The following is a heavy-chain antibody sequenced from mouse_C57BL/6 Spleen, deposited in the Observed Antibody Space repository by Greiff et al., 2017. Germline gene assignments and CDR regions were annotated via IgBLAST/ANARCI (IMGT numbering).Heavy chain of an antibody. Sequence: QVQLKQSGAELVKPGASVKLSCKASGYTFTEYTIHWVKQRSGQGLEWIGWFYPGSGSIKYNEKFKDKATLTADKSSSTVYMGLSRLTSEDSAVYFCARHESSYGNYVDWYFDVWGTGTTVTVSS. V-gene: IGHV1-62-2*01. D-gene: IGHD2-1*01. CDR2: FYPGSGSI. CDR1: GYTFTEYT. CDR3: ARHESSYGNYVDWYFDV. J-gene: IGHJ1*03.